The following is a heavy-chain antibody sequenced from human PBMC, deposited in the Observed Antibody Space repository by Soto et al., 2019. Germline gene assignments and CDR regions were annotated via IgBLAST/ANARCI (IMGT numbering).Heavy chain of an antibody. CDR1: GFTFSSYG. J-gene: IGHJ3*02. V-gene: IGHV3-33*01. CDR3: ARDLGSSQGGAFDI. CDR2: IWYDGSNK. D-gene: IGHD1-26*01. Sequence: QVQLVESGGGVVQPGRSLRLSCAASGFTFSSYGMHWVRQAPGKGLEWVAVIWYDGSNKYYEDTVKGRFTISRDNSKNTLYLQMNSMRGEGTAVYYCARDLGSSQGGAFDIWGQGTMVTVSS.